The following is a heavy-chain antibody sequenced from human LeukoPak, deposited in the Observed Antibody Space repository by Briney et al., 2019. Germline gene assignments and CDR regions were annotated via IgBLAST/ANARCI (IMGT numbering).Heavy chain of an antibody. J-gene: IGHJ4*02. Sequence: GGSLRLSCAASGFTFSSYWMHWVRQAPGKGLVWVSRINTDGSTTSYADSVKGRSTISRDNAKNTLYLQMNSLRAEDTAVYYCATMPSGSPNYWGQGTLVTVSS. D-gene: IGHD3-22*01. CDR1: GFTFSSYW. CDR2: INTDGSTT. V-gene: IGHV3-74*01. CDR3: ATMPSGSPNY.